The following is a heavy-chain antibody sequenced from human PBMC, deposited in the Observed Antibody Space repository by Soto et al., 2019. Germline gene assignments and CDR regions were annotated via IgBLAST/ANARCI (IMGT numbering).Heavy chain of an antibody. Sequence: QITLKESGPTLVKPTQTLTLTCTFSGFSLSTSGVGVGWIRQPPGKALEWLALIYWDDDKRYSPSLKSRLTIXKXXSKNQVVLTMANMDPVDTATYYCAHTRIAAAGHDYWGQGTLVTVSS. D-gene: IGHD6-13*01. CDR2: IYWDDDK. V-gene: IGHV2-5*02. J-gene: IGHJ4*02. CDR1: GFSLSTSGVG. CDR3: AHTRIAAAGHDY.